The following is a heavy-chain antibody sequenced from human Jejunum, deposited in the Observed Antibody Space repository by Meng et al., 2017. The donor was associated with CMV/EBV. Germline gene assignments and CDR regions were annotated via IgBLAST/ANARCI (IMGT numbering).Heavy chain of an antibody. CDR3: TTGWDQYFDF. CDR2: VKSASAGGAA. CDR1: DFTMNGAW. J-gene: IGHJ4*02. V-gene: IGHV3-15*07. Sequence: CVASDFTMNGAWMNWVRQAPGKELEWVGRVKSASAGGAADAAAPVKGRFTVSRDDSRKTVHLQMDNLKIEDTAVYYCTTGWDQYFDFWGQGALVTVSS. D-gene: IGHD1-26*01.